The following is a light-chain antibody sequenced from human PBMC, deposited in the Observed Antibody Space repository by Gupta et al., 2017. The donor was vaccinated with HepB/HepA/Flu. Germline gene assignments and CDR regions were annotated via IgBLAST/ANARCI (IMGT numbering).Light chain of an antibody. CDR2: DDS. V-gene: IGLV3-21*03. CDR1: NIGSKS. CDR3: QVWDSRSDNGEV. Sequence: SSVLTPPPSVSVAPGKTARITCGGNNIGSKSVHWYQQKPGQAPVLVVYDDSDRHSGSPERVSGSNSGNTATLTISRVEAGDEADYYCQVWDSRSDNGEVFGGGTKLTVL. J-gene: IGLJ2*01.